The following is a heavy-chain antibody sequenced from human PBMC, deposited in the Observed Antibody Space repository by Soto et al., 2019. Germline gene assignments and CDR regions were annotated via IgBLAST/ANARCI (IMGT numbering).Heavy chain of an antibody. Sequence: SETLSLTCTVSGGSVSTGSYYWSWIRQPPGKGLEWIGYIHYIESTNYNPSLNSRVSISVDTSKNQFSLNLSSVTAADTAVYYCARSFGWYAIDQWGQGTLVTVSS. D-gene: IGHD6-19*01. CDR3: ARSFGWYAIDQ. V-gene: IGHV4-61*01. CDR1: GGSVSTGSYY. CDR2: IHYIEST. J-gene: IGHJ4*02.